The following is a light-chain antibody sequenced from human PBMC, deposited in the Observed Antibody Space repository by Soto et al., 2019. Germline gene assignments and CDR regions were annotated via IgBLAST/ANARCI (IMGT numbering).Light chain of an antibody. J-gene: IGKJ5*01. CDR1: PSVSSSF. V-gene: IGKV3-20*01. CDR3: QQYGSLPIT. CDR2: GAA. Sequence: ENVLTQSPGTLSLSPGERATLSCRASPSVSSSFVAWYQQKPGQAPRLVIYGAASRATGIPDRFSGSGSGTDFTLTISRLEPEYFAVYYCQQYGSLPITFGQGTRLEIK.